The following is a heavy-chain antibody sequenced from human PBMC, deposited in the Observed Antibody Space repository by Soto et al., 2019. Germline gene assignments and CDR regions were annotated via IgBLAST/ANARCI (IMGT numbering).Heavy chain of an antibody. V-gene: IGHV3-30*03. Sequence: GGSLRLSCAASGFTFSDYAMHWVRQAPGKGLEWVAVVSHDGRNTHYADSVKGRFTISRDSSKNTVSLEMTSLRSEDTAVYYCARERSAAGTGWFDPWGQGTLVTVSS. J-gene: IGHJ5*02. CDR2: VSHDGRNT. D-gene: IGHD6-13*01. CDR3: ARERSAAGTGWFDP. CDR1: GFTFSDYA.